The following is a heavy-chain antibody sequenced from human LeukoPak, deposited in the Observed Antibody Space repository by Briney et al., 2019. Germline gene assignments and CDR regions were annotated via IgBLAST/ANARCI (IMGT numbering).Heavy chain of an antibody. CDR3: ARDLRAPRELLNWFDP. CDR2: IYHSGST. D-gene: IGHD1-26*01. V-gene: IGHV4-4*02. J-gene: IGHJ5*02. CDR1: GGSISSSNW. Sequence: PSETLSLTCAVSGGSISSSNWWSWVRQPPGKGLEWIGEIYHSGSTNYNPSLKSRVTISVDKSKNQFSLKLSSVTAADTAVYYCARDLRAPRELLNWFDPWGQGTLVTVSS.